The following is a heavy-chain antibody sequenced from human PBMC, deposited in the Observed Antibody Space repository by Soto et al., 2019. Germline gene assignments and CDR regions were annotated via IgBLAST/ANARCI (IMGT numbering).Heavy chain of an antibody. CDR1: GYTFTSYY. V-gene: IGHV1-46*01. Sequence: ASVKVSCKASGYTFTSYYMHWVRQAPGQGFEWMGIINPSGGSTSYAQKFQGRVTMTGDTSTSTVYMELSSLRSEDTAVYYCAKTVTTPYNWFDPWGQGTLVTVSS. CDR2: INPSGGST. D-gene: IGHD4-4*01. CDR3: AKTVTTPYNWFDP. J-gene: IGHJ5*02.